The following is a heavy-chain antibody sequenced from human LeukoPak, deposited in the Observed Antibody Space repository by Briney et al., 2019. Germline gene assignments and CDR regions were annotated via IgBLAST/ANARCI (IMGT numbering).Heavy chain of an antibody. V-gene: IGHV5-51*01. CDR1: GYSFTSYW. CDR3: ARRNYYDSSGYYFDY. Sequence: GASLQISCQGSGYSFTSYWIGWVRPLPGKGLEWMGIIYPGDSDTRYSPSFQGQVTISADKSISTAYLQWSSLKASDTAMYYCARRNYYDSSGYYFDYWGQGTLVTVSS. CDR2: IYPGDSDT. J-gene: IGHJ4*02. D-gene: IGHD3-22*01.